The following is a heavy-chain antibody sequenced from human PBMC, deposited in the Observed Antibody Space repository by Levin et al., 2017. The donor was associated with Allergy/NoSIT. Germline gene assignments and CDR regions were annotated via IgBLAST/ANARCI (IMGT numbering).Heavy chain of an antibody. D-gene: IGHD3-22*01. Sequence: SGPTLVKPTETLTLTCTVSGFSLSNARMGVSWIRQPPGKALEWLAHIFSNDEKSYSTSLKSRLTISKDTSKSQVVLTMTNMDPVDTATYYCARILVESSYYYDSSGYYFRYFDLWGRGTLVTVSS. CDR1: GFSLSNARMG. CDR2: IFSNDEK. CDR3: ARILVESSYYYDSSGYYFRYFDL. V-gene: IGHV2-26*01. J-gene: IGHJ2*01.